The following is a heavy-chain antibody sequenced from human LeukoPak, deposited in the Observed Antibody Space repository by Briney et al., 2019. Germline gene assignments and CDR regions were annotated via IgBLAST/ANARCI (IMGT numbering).Heavy chain of an antibody. CDR3: ARQYYAYYDSSGYYIDY. CDR1: GYSFTSYW. Sequence: RGESLKISCKGSGYSFTSYWIGWVRQMPGKGLEWMGIIYPGDSDTRYSPSFQGQVTISADKSISTAYLQWSSLKASDTAMYYCARQYYAYYDSSGYYIDYWGQGTLVTVSS. J-gene: IGHJ4*02. V-gene: IGHV5-51*01. CDR2: IYPGDSDT. D-gene: IGHD3-22*01.